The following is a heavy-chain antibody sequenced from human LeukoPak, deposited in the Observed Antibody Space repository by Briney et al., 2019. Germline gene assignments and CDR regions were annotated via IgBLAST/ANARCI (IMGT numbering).Heavy chain of an antibody. V-gene: IGHV3-74*01. D-gene: IGHD3-3*01. Sequence: GGSLRLSCAASGFTFSSYWMHWVRQAPGKGLVWVSRINSDGSSTSYADSVKGRFTISRDNAKNTLYLQMNSLRAEDTAVYYCARVDFWSGSYSHLNYWGQGTLVTVSS. CDR2: INSDGSST. CDR1: GFTFSSYW. J-gene: IGHJ4*02. CDR3: ARVDFWSGSYSHLNY.